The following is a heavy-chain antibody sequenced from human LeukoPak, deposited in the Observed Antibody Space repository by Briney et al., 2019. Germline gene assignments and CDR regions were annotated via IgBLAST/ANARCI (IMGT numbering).Heavy chain of an antibody. CDR2: IIPIFGTA. CDR3: ASESPAAIPPRSDY. V-gene: IGHV1-69*13. J-gene: IGHJ4*02. CDR1: GYTFTSYG. D-gene: IGHD2-2*02. Sequence: SVKVSRKASGYTFTSYGISWVRQAPGQGLEWMGGIIPIFGTANYAQKFQGRVTITADESTSTAYMELSSLRSEDTAVYYCASESPAAIPPRSDYWGQGTLVTVSS.